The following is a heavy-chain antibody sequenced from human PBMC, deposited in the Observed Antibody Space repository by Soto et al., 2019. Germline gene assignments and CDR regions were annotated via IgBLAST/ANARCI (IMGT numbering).Heavy chain of an antibody. CDR3: ARGGYSSSWGYYYYGMDV. V-gene: IGHV1-2*04. CDR1: GYTFTGYY. Sequence: ASVKVSCKASGYTFTGYYMHWVRQAPGQGLEWMGWINPNSGGTNYAQKFQGWVTMTRDTSISTDYMELSRLRSDDTAVYYCARGGYSSSWGYYYYGMDVWGQGTTVTVSS. D-gene: IGHD6-13*01. J-gene: IGHJ6*02. CDR2: INPNSGGT.